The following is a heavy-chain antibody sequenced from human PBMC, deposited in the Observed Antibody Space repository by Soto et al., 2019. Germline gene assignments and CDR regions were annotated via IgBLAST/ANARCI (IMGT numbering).Heavy chain of an antibody. J-gene: IGHJ4*02. CDR2: ISHRGST. V-gene: IGHV4-34*01. Sequence: PSETLSLTCAVYGESFSGYYWSWIRQPPGKGLEWIGEISHRGSTNYNPSLKSRVTISVDTSKNQFFLKLSSVTAADTAVYYCARLPNSGSYFDSWGQGTLVTVSS. CDR1: GESFSGYY. D-gene: IGHD3-22*01. CDR3: ARLPNSGSYFDS.